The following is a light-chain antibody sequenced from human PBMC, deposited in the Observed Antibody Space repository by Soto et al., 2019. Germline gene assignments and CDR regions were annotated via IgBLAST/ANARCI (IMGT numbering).Light chain of an antibody. CDR3: CSYAGSTTLDF. V-gene: IGLV2-23*02. Sequence: QSVLTQPASVSGSPGQSITISCTGTSSDVGNYNLVSWYQHHPGKAPRLMIYEVSKRPSGVSNRFSASKSGNTASLTISGLQAEDEADYYCCSYAGSTTLDFFGTGTKVTVL. CDR1: SSDVGNYNL. J-gene: IGLJ1*01. CDR2: EVS.